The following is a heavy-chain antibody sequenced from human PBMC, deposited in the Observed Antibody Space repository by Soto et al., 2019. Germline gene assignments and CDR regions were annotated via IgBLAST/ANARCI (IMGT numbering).Heavy chain of an antibody. CDR1: GGTFSSYA. CDR3: ARFGYSSGWYWFDP. Sequence: ASVKVSCKASGGTFSSYAISWVRQAPGQGLEWMGWISAYNGNTNYAQKLQGRVTMTTDTSTSTAYMELRSLRSDDTAVYYCARFGYSSGWYWFDPWGQGTLVTVSS. D-gene: IGHD6-19*01. V-gene: IGHV1-18*01. J-gene: IGHJ5*02. CDR2: ISAYNGNT.